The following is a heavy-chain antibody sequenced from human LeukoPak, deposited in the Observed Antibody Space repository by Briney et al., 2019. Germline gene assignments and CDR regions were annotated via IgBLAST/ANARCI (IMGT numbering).Heavy chain of an antibody. CDR1: GFTFDDYA. CDR2: ISWNSGSI. CDR3: AKDSSGYQKTFDY. V-gene: IGHV3-9*01. Sequence: PGRSLRLSCAASGFTFDDYAMHWVRQAPGKGPEWVSGISWNSGSIGYADSVKGRFTISRDNAKNSLYLQMNSLRAEDTALYYCAKDSSGYQKTFDYWGQGTLVTVSS. D-gene: IGHD3-22*01. J-gene: IGHJ4*02.